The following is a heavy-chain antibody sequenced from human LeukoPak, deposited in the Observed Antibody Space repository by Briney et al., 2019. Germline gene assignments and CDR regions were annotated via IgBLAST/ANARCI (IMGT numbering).Heavy chain of an antibody. D-gene: IGHD6-13*01. CDR3: VKHVGSRWSNNRFDP. V-gene: IGHV3-23*01. CDR2: VSRFGGTT. Sequence: GGPLRLSCAASGFTFNSYAMSWVRQAPGKGLGWVSAVSRFGGTTYYADSAKGRFTISRDDSKNTVYLQMNSLRVDDTALYYCVKHVGSRWSNNRFDPWGQGTLVTVS. CDR1: GFTFNSYA. J-gene: IGHJ5*02.